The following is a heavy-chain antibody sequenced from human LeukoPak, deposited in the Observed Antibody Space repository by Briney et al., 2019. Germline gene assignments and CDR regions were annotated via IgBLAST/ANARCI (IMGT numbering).Heavy chain of an antibody. CDR2: IGTASDT. D-gene: IGHD1-1*01. V-gene: IGHV3-13*01. Sequence: GGSLRLSCAASGFTLSSFDMHRVRQPTGQGLEWVSTIGTASDTYYPGSVEGRFTLSRDNAKNSLYLQMNSLTAGDTAVYYCARGPPRGKYYYMDVWGKGTTVTVSS. CDR3: ARGPPRGKYYYMDV. CDR1: GFTLSSFD. J-gene: IGHJ6*03.